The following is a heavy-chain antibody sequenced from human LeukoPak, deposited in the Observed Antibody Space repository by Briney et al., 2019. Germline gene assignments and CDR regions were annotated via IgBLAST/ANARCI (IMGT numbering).Heavy chain of an antibody. Sequence: SETLSLTCTVSGGSISNYYWGWIRQPPGKGLEWIGYISYSGSTNYNPSLKGRVAISVDTSKNQFSLKLSSVTAADTAVYYCARVDGNYVGYFDYWGQGTLVTVSS. CDR2: ISYSGST. D-gene: IGHD1-7*01. CDR1: GGSISNYY. CDR3: ARVDGNYVGYFDY. V-gene: IGHV4-59*01. J-gene: IGHJ4*02.